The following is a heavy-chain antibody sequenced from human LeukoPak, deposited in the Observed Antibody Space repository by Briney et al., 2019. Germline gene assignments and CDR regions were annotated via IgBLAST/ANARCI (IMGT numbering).Heavy chain of an antibody. V-gene: IGHV4-59*01. CDR1: GDSIRNYY. Sequence: SETLSLTCTVSGDSIRNYYWSWIRQPPGKGLEWIGYIYYRGNTNYNPSLKSRVIISIDTSKNQFSLKMSSVTAADTAVYFCARDSPPQYASSPAGFDYWGQGTLVTVSS. CDR3: ARDSPPQYASSPAGFDY. J-gene: IGHJ4*02. D-gene: IGHD2-2*01. CDR2: IYYRGNT.